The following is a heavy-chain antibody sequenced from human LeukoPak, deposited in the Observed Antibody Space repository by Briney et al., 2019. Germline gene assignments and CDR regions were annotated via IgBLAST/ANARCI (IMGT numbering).Heavy chain of an antibody. J-gene: IGHJ6*02. Sequence: GASVKVSCKASGGTFSSYIISWVRQAPGQGLECMGGIFPLFGTANYAQKFQGRVTITTDESTSTAYMELSSLRSEDTAVYYCARDSSLNLVVAAAMGMDVWGQGTTVTVSS. D-gene: IGHD2-15*01. CDR2: IFPLFGTA. CDR1: GGTFSSYI. V-gene: IGHV1-69*05. CDR3: ARDSSLNLVVAAAMGMDV.